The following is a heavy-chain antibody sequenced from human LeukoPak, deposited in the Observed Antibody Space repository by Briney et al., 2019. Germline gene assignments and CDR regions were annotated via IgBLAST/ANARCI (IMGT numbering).Heavy chain of an antibody. CDR3: ARGGHYYGSGSYYTNVRWFDP. Sequence: GGSLRLSCAASGFTFSSYAMHWVRQAPGKGLEWVAVISYDGSNKYYADSVKGRFTISRDNSKNTLYLQMNSLRAEDTAVYHCARGGHYYGSGSYYTNVRWFDPWGQGTLVTVSS. J-gene: IGHJ5*02. D-gene: IGHD3-10*01. CDR2: ISYDGSNK. CDR1: GFTFSSYA. V-gene: IGHV3-30-3*01.